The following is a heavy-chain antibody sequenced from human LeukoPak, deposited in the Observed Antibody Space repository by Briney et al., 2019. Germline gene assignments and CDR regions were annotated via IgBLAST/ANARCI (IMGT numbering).Heavy chain of an antibody. CDR1: GFTFSSYA. CDR3: ARAGVDTSGYYYQGFDY. V-gene: IGHV3-11*04. J-gene: IGHJ4*02. Sequence: PGGSPRLSCAASGFTFSSYAMSWIRQAPGKGLEWVSYITSNGKSVYYAASVKGRFTISRDNAKNSLYLQVNSLTAEDTAVYYCARAGVDTSGYYYQGFDYWGQGTLVTVSS. CDR2: ITSNGKSV. D-gene: IGHD3-3*01.